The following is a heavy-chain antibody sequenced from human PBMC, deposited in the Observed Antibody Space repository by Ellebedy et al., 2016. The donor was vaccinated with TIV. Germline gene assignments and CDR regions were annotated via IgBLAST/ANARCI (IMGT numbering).Heavy chain of an antibody. D-gene: IGHD1-26*01. V-gene: IGHV3-48*02. J-gene: IGHJ3*02. CDR3: ARRGNYLGDAFDM. CDR2: IIGTGSTT. Sequence: GESLKISXAASGFTFDMYSLNWVRQPAGKGLEWISFIIGTGSTTYYADSVRCRFTVSRDNAKNSLYLQMNSLRDEDTALYYCARRGNYLGDAFDMWGHGAVVIVSS. CDR1: GFTFDMYS.